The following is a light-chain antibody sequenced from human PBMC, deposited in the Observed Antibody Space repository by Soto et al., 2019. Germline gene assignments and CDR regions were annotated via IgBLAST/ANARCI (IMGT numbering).Light chain of an antibody. CDR3: QQYGASPFT. Sequence: VVLTQSPATLSLSPGDRATLSCRASRHVYINALGWYQQKPGRTPTLLIYGASTRATDIPDRFSATRSGTDFSLSISGVEPEDSAVYYCQQYGASPFTVGPGTRLEI. V-gene: IGKV3-20*01. CDR1: RHVYINA. CDR2: GAS. J-gene: IGKJ3*01.